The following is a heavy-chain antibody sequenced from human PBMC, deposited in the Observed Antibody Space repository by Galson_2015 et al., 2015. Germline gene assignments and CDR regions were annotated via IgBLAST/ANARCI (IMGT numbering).Heavy chain of an antibody. CDR1: KFTFSTYS. V-gene: IGHV3-30*09. J-gene: IGHJ4*02. CDR2: LSSDGNNK. CDR3: ARGWGTTVVTTVDY. Sequence: SLRLSCAASKFTFSTYSMHWVRLAPGKGLLWVAALSSDGNNKFYADSVKGRFAISRDNSKNTVFLEMNSLRDDDTALYYCARGWGTTVVTTVDYWGQGALVTVSS. D-gene: IGHD4-23*01.